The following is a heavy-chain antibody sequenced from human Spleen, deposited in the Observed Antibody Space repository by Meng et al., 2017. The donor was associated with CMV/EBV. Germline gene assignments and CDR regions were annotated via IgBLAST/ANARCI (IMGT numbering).Heavy chain of an antibody. CDR3: ARAGFTSDRHSQGLDY. Sequence: SGYTFTTYVMNGVRQTPGQGLEWMGWIHTSTGTPTYAQGFTGRFVFSLDTSISTAYMEITTLKAEDTAVYYCARAGFTSDRHSQGLDYWGQGTLVTVSS. V-gene: IGHV7-4-1*02. D-gene: IGHD3-3*01. J-gene: IGHJ4*02. CDR2: IHTSTGTP. CDR1: GYTFTTYV.